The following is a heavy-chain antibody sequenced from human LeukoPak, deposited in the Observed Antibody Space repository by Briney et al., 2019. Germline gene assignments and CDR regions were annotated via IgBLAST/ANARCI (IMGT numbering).Heavy chain of an antibody. V-gene: IGHV3-74*01. CDR3: ASVGSSYDSRDYYYDH. CDR1: GFTFSRYW. D-gene: IGHD3-22*01. CDR2: INSDGSSS. J-gene: IGHJ4*02. Sequence: GGSLRLSCAGSGFTFSRYWMHWVRHAPGKGLVWVSRINSDGSSSSYADSVKGRFTISRDNARNTLYLQMNSLRAEDTAVYYCASVGSSYDSRDYYYDHWGQGTLVTVSS.